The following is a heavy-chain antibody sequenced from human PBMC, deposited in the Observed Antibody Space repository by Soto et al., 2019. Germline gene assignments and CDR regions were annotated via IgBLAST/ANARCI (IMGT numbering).Heavy chain of an antibody. CDR1: GGSINSGGYY. V-gene: IGHV4-31*03. CDR2: IYYRGST. CDR3: AREGGSSGWFDP. Sequence: QVQLQESGPGLVKPSQTLSLTCTVSGGSINSGGYYWSWIRQHPGKGLEWIGYIYYRGSTYYNPSLKSRVTISVDTSKNQFSLKLSSVTAADTAVYYCAREGGSSGWFDPWGQGTLVTVSS. D-gene: IGHD3-10*01. J-gene: IGHJ5*02.